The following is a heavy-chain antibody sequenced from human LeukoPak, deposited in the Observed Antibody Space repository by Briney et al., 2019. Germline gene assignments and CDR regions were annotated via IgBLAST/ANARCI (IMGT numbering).Heavy chain of an antibody. J-gene: IGHJ4*02. D-gene: IGHD2-15*01. V-gene: IGHV3-7*01. CDR1: GFNFGTHW. CDR3: ARDPDSSAFDY. CDR2: IKYDDTDK. Sequence: GGSLRLSCTAAGFNFGTHWMSWVRQSPEKGLEFVANIKYDDTDKNYVDSVKGRFTISRDNPSNSVYLQMDSLRPEDTALYYCARDPDSSAFDYWGQGAQVTVSS.